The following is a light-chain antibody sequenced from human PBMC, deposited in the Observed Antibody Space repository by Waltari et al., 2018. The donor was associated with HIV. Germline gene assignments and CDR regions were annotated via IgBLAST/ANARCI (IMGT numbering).Light chain of an antibody. CDR3: LSYSGSFPYF. CDR1: SSDVGGYNY. Sequence: QSALTQPRSVSGSPGQSVTISCTGTSSDVGGYNYVSWYQQHPGKAPKLMIYDVSKRPPGVPDRFSGSKSCNTASLTISWLQAEDEADYYCLSYSGSFPYFLGTGTKVNVL. J-gene: IGLJ1*01. V-gene: IGLV2-11*01. CDR2: DVS.